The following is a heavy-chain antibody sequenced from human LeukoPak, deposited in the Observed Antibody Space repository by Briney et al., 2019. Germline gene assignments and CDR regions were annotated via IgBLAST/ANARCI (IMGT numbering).Heavy chain of an antibody. CDR2: IYPGDSDT. J-gene: IGHJ4*02. CDR3: ARRQDTAVSGSSGALDY. D-gene: IGHD6-19*01. V-gene: IGHV5-51*01. Sequence: GESLKISCKGSGYSFTNYWIGWVRQMPGKGLEWMGIIYPGDSDTRYSPSFQGQVTISADKSITTAYLQWSSLKASDTAMYYCARRQDTAVSGSSGALDYWGQGTLVTVSS. CDR1: GYSFTNYW.